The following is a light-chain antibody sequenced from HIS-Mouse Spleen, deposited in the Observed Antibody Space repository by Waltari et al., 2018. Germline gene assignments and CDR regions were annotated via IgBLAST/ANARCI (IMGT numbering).Light chain of an antibody. CDR2: EDS. Sequence: SYELTQPPSVSVSPGQTARITCSGDALPKKYAYWYQQKSVEAPVLVISEDSKRPSGMPERYSGSSSGTMATLTISGAQVEDEADYYCYSTDSSGNHRVFGGGTKLTVL. V-gene: IGLV3-10*01. J-gene: IGLJ2*01. CDR1: ALPKKY. CDR3: YSTDSSGNHRV.